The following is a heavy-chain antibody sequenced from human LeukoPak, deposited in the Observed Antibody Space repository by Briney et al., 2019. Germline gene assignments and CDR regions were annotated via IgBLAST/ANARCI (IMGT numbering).Heavy chain of an antibody. CDR1: GYTFTGYY. V-gene: IGHV1-2*02. D-gene: IGHD6-6*01. J-gene: IGHJ4*02. CDR2: INPNSGGT. CDR3: AFFEYCSSSSHY. Sequence: ASVKVSCNASGYTFTGYYMHWVRQAPGQGLEWMGWINPNSGGTNYAQKFQGRVTMTRDTSISTAYMELSRLRSDDTAVYYCAFFEYCSSSSHYWGQGTLVTVSS.